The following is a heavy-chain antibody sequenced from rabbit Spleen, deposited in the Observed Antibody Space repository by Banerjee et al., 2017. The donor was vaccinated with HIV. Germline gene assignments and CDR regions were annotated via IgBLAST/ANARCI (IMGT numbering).Heavy chain of an antibody. CDR3: ARDTATSFSTYGMDL. J-gene: IGHJ6*01. V-gene: IGHV1S45*01. D-gene: IGHD1-1*01. CDR1: GFSFSSRDY. CDR2: TAGGRSTFT. Sequence: QEQLEESGGDLVKPEGYLTLTCTASGFSFSSRDYMCWVRQAPGKGLEWIACTAGGRSTFTYYASWAKGRFTISKASSTTVTLQMTSLTAADTATYFCARDTATSFSTYGMDLWGPGTLVTVS.